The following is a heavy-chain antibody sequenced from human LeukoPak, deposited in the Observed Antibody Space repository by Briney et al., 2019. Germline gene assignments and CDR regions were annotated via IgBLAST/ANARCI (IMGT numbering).Heavy chain of an antibody. V-gene: IGHV4-59*11. CDR2: MLDTVTT. CDR1: GASMNTHY. CDR3: ATIKRGNIFGYFDF. D-gene: IGHD5-18*01. Sequence: PSETLSLTCAVSGASMNTHYWRWIRQPPGKGLEWIGYMLDTVTTKDNPSLKSRFTLSADTSKHQFSLRLTSVTAADTAVYYCATIKRGNIFGYFDFWGQGIPVTVSS. J-gene: IGHJ4*02.